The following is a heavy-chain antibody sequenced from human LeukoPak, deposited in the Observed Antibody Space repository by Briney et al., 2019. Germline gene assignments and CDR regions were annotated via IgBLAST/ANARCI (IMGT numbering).Heavy chain of an antibody. Sequence: SETLSLTCTVSGGSISSYYWSWIRQPPGKGLEWIGDIYYSGSIKYNPSLKSRVTMSADTSKNQFSLKLSSVTAADTAIYYCARENPSGYYNRPIDYWGQGTLVTVSS. CDR1: GGSISSYY. CDR3: ARENPSGYYNRPIDY. D-gene: IGHD3-22*01. CDR2: IYYSGSI. V-gene: IGHV4-59*01. J-gene: IGHJ4*02.